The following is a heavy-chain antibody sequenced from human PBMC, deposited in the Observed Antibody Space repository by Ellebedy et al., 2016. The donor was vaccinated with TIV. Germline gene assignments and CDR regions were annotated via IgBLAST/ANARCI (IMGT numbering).Heavy chain of an antibody. Sequence: PGGSLRLSCAASGFTFSPYAMAWVRQAPGKGLEWVSGIVGSGAQKYADSVKGRFTISRDNAKNSLYLQMNSLRVDDTAVYYCATSRARVYWGQGTLVTVSS. J-gene: IGHJ4*02. CDR2: IVGSGAQ. V-gene: IGHV3-69-1*01. CDR3: ATSRARVY. CDR1: GFTFSPYA.